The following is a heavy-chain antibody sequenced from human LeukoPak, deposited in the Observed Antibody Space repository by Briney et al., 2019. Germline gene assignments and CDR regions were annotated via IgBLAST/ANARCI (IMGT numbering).Heavy chain of an antibody. CDR2: IRGSSNYI. D-gene: IGHD6-19*01. J-gene: IGHJ4*02. CDR1: GFNFSTYN. Sequence: GGSLRHSCAASGFNFSTYNMIWVRQASGKGLEWVSSIRGSSNYIHYADSVKGRFSISRDNAKSSLYLQMNSLRADDTAVYYCARLDGSAWYSDYWGEGTLVTVSS. V-gene: IGHV3-21*01. CDR3: ARLDGSAWYSDY.